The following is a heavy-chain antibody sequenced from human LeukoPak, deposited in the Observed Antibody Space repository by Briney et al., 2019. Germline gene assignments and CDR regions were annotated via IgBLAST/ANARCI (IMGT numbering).Heavy chain of an antibody. J-gene: IGHJ5*02. Sequence: SETLSLTCTVSGGTISSYYWSWIRQPPGKGLEWIGYIYYSGSTNYNPSLKSRVTISVDTSKNQFSLKLSSATAADTALYYCARVQVAQWLVQFWFDPWGQGTLLTVSS. CDR2: IYYSGST. D-gene: IGHD6-19*01. CDR3: ARVQVAQWLVQFWFDP. CDR1: GGTISSYY. V-gene: IGHV4-59*01.